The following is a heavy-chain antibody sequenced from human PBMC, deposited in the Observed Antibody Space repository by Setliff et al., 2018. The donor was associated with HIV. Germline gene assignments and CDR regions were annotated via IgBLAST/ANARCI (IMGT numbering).Heavy chain of an antibody. CDR3: AGGPGTTSIDY. J-gene: IGHJ4*02. CDR1: GGSFSGYY. D-gene: IGHD1-26*01. V-gene: IGHV4-34*01. Sequence: ETPSLTCAVYGGSFSGYYWGWIRQPPGKGLEWIGEINHSGSTNYNMSLWSRVTISLDASRNQFSLELISVTAADAAVYYCAGGPGTTSIDYWAQGTLVTVSS. CDR2: INHSGST.